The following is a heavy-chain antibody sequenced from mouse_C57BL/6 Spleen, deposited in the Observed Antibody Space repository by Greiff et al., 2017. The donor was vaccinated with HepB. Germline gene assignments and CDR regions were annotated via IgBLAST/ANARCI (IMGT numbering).Heavy chain of an antibody. CDR1: GYTFTDYE. D-gene: IGHD1-1*01. Sequence: VKLMESGAELVRPGASVTLSCKASGYTFTDYEMHWVKQTPVHGLEWIGAIDPETGGTAYNQKFKGKAILTADKSSSTAYMELRSLTSEDSAVYYCTRDGSRGYYAMDYWGQGTSVTVSS. CDR3: TRDGSRGYYAMDY. J-gene: IGHJ4*01. V-gene: IGHV1-15*01. CDR2: IDPETGGT.